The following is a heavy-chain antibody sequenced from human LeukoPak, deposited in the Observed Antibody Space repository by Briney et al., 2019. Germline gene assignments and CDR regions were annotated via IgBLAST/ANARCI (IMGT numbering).Heavy chain of an antibody. J-gene: IGHJ4*02. CDR1: GYNFTSYW. D-gene: IGHD5-24*01. V-gene: IGHV5-51*01. CDR3: ATRSDGYSQFDF. Sequence: GESLKISCKASGYNFTSYWIGWVRQMPGKGLEWMGIIYPGDSDTRYSPSFQGQVTISADKSVSTAYLQWSSLKASDSAIYYCATRSDGYSQFDFWGQGTLVIVSS. CDR2: IYPGDSDT.